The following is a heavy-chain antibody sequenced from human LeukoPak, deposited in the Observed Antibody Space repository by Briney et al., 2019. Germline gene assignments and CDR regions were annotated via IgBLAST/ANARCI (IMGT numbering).Heavy chain of an antibody. J-gene: IGHJ5*02. CDR3: ATVLRLRYYYGSGRWYWFDP. CDR1: GYTLTELS. CDR2: FDPEDGVT. D-gene: IGHD3-10*01. Sequence: ASVKVSCKVSGYTLTELSMHWVRQAPGKGLEWMGGFDPEDGVTIYAQKFQGRVTMTEDTSTDTAYMELSSLRSEDTAVYYCATVLRLRYYYGSGRWYWFDPWGQGTLVTVSS. V-gene: IGHV1-24*01.